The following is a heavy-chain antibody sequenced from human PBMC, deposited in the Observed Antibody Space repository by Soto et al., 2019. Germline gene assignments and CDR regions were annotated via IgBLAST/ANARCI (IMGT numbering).Heavy chain of an antibody. CDR1: GGSISSYY. V-gene: IGHV4-59*01. Sequence: PSETLSLTCTVSGGSISSYYWSWIRQPPGKGLEWIGYIYYSGSTNYNPSLKSRVTISVDTSKNQFSLKLSSVTAADTAVYYCAREYCSSTSCLGFDYWGQGTLVTVSS. J-gene: IGHJ4*02. CDR3: AREYCSSTSCLGFDY. D-gene: IGHD2-2*01. CDR2: IYYSGST.